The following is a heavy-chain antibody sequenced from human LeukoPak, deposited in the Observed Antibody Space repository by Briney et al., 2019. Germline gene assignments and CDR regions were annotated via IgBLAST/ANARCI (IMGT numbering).Heavy chain of an antibody. CDR2: ISWNSGSI. CDR3: AKDLRGYSYGALDY. V-gene: IGHV3-9*01. CDR1: GFTFDDYA. J-gene: IGHJ4*02. Sequence: SLSLSCAASGFTFDDYAMHWVRQAPGKGLEWVSGISWNSGSIGYADSVKGRFTISRDNAKNSLYLQMNSLRAEDTALYYCAKDLRGYSYGALDYWGQGTLVTVSS. D-gene: IGHD5-18*01.